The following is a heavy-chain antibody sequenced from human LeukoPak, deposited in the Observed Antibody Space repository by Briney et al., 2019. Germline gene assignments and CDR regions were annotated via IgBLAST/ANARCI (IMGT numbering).Heavy chain of an antibody. D-gene: IGHD3-16*02. CDR2: ISYDGSNK. CDR3: AKEDDYVWGSYRSDAFDI. Sequence: GRSLRLSCAASGFTFSSYGMHWVRQAPGKGLEWVAVISYDGSNKYYADSVKGRFTISRDNSKSTLYLQMNSLRAEDTAVYYCAKEDDYVWGSYRSDAFDIWGQGTMVTVSS. V-gene: IGHV3-30*18. J-gene: IGHJ3*02. CDR1: GFTFSSYG.